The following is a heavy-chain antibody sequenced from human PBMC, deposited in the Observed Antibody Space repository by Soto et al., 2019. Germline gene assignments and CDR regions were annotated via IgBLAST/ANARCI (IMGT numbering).Heavy chain of an antibody. V-gene: IGHV3-30*18. Sequence: QVQLVESGGGVVQPGRSLRLSCAASGFSFGGYGMHWVRQAPAKGLEWVAVISHNGNNKYYADSVKGRFAISSDNSQNTLSLQINILRTEDTAVYYCAKSVASDAIWGQGTLVTVSS. D-gene: IGHD2-15*01. CDR3: AKSVASDAI. CDR1: GFSFGGYG. J-gene: IGHJ1*01. CDR2: ISHNGNNK.